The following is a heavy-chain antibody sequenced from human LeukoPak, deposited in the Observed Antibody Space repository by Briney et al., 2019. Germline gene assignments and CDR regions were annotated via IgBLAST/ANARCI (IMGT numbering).Heavy chain of an antibody. D-gene: IGHD3-16*01. Sequence: GGSLRLSCAASGFTFSSYGMHWVRQAPGKGLEWVAVIWYDGSNKYYADSVKGRFTISRDNSKNTLYLQMDSLRAEDTAVYYCARDPGGSYIATLWFDPRGQGTLVTVSS. CDR3: ARDPGGSYIATLWFDP. CDR2: IWYDGSNK. V-gene: IGHV3-33*01. J-gene: IGHJ5*02. CDR1: GFTFSSYG.